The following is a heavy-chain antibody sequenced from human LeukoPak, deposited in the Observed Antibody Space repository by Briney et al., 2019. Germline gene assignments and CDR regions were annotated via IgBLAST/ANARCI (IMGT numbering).Heavy chain of an antibody. CDR1: GYTFTSYD. V-gene: IGHV1-8*01. D-gene: IGHD4-17*01. CDR2: MNPNSGNT. Sequence: ASVKVSCKASGYTFTSYDINWVRQATGQGLEWMGWMNPNSGNTGYAQKFQGRVTMTRNTSISTVYMELSSLRSEDTAVYYCASEARTTVTTNAFDIWGQGTMVTVSS. CDR3: ASEARTTVTTNAFDI. J-gene: IGHJ3*02.